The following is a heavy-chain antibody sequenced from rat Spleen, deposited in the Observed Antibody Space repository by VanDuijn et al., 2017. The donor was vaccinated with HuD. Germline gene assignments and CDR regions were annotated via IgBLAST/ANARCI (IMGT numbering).Heavy chain of an antibody. CDR2: ISYDGRST. CDR1: GFIFSDYA. Sequence: EVQLVESGGGFVQPGRSLKLSCAASGFIFSDYAMAWVRQAPTKGLEWVATISYDGRSTYDRDSVKGRFTVSRENAGSTLLLQMDSLRSEDTATYFGGRYFDVWGQGLMVTVSS. J-gene: IGHJ2*01. CDR3: GRYFDV. V-gene: IGHV5-29*01.